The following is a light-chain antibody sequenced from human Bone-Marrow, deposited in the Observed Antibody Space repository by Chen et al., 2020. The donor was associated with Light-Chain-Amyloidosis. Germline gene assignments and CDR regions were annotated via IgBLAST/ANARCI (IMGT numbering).Light chain of an antibody. CDR2: DVN. V-gene: IGLV2-11*01. CDR1: SSDIGGYDY. CDR3: CAYAGTYTWL. Sequence: QSALTQPHSVSGSPGQSVTISCTGTSSDIGGYDYVSWYQQYPGTAPQLIIYDVNKRPSGVPDRFSAAKSAKTASLTISGLQADDEAEYHCCAYAGTYTWLFGGGTRLTVL. J-gene: IGLJ3*02.